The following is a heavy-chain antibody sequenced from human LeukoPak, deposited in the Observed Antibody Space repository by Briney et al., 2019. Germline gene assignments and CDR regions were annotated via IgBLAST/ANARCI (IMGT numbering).Heavy chain of an antibody. V-gene: IGHV3-21*01. CDR1: GFTFSSYS. D-gene: IGHD2-2*01. Sequence: GGSLRLSCAASGFTFSSYSMNWVRQAPGKGLEWVPSISSSSSYIYYADSVKGRFTISRDNAKNSLYLQMNRLRAEDTAVYYCARDYLYQLLAYYYGMDVWGQGTTVTVSS. J-gene: IGHJ6*02. CDR2: ISSSSSYI. CDR3: ARDYLYQLLAYYYGMDV.